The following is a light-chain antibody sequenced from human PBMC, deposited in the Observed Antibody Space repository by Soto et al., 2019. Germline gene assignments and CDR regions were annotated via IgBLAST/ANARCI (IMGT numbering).Light chain of an antibody. Sequence: EVVLTQSPATLSLSPGERATHSCRASQSVSSHLTWYQQKPGQAPRLLIYDASNRATGIPARFSGSGSGTDFTLTISSLEPEDFAVYYCQQRTNWRLTFGGGTKVEIQ. CDR2: DAS. J-gene: IGKJ4*01. V-gene: IGKV3-11*01. CDR1: QSVSSH. CDR3: QQRTNWRLT.